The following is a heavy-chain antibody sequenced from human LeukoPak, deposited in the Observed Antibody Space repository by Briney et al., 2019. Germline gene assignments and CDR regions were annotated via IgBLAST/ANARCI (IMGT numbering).Heavy chain of an antibody. CDR2: IKQDGSEK. CDR1: GFTFRSYE. Sequence: PGGSLRLSCEDSGFTFRSYEMNWVRQAPGKGLEWVANIKQDGSEKYYVDSVRGRFTISRDNAKNSLYLQMNSLRAEDTAVYYCARGLRYFDWLFNDAFDIWGRGTMVTVSS. CDR3: ARGLRYFDWLFNDAFDI. J-gene: IGHJ3*02. D-gene: IGHD3-9*01. V-gene: IGHV3-7*01.